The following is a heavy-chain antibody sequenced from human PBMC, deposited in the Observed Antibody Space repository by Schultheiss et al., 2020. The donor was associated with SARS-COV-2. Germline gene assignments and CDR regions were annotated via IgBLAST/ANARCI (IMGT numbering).Heavy chain of an antibody. CDR2: ISVDGRDI. CDR3: AREAIGRFDY. Sequence: GGSLRLSCAASGFTFSSYAMSWVRQAPGKGLEWVAVISVDGRDIYYADSVKGRFTISRDNSKNTLYLEMNSLRAEDTAVYYCAREAIGRFDYWGQGTLVTVSS. CDR1: GFTFSSYA. J-gene: IGHJ4*02. D-gene: IGHD2-2*02. V-gene: IGHV3-30*03.